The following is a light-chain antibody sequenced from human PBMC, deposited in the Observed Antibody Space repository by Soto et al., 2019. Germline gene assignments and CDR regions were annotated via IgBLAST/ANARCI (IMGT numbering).Light chain of an antibody. CDR3: CSYAGLYSFV. CDR1: SSDIGAYKY. CDR2: EVS. V-gene: IGLV2-14*01. Sequence: QSALTQPASVSGSPGQSVTISCTGTSSDIGAYKYVSWYQHHPGKSPRLMIYEVSNRPSGVSNRFSASKSGNTASLTISGLQAEDEADYYCCSYAGLYSFVFGSGTKLTVL. J-gene: IGLJ1*01.